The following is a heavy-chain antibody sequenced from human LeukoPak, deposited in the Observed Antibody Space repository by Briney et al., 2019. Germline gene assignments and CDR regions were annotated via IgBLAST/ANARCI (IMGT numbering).Heavy chain of an antibody. V-gene: IGHV3-23*01. CDR1: ELTSIPYP. CDR3: ARDLHYYVAMDV. J-gene: IGHJ6*02. D-gene: IGHD3-10*02. Sequence: PGGPLGSSCKASELTSIPYPMPWSRRPPGRGLKWPSSIGSDNKPHYSESVKGRFAISRDNSKNTLFLQLHNLRVEDTALYYCARDLHYYVAMDVWGQGTTVTVSS. CDR2: IGSDNKP.